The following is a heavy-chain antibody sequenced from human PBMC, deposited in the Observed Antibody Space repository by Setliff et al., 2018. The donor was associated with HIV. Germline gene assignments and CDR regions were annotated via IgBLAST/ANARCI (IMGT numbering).Heavy chain of an antibody. CDR3: ARATPGYNYGSRHAFDI. CDR1: GYTFTSYY. V-gene: IGHV1-2*02. D-gene: IGHD5-18*01. Sequence: ASVKVSCKASGYTFTSYYMHWVRQAPGQGLEWMGWISAYNGNTNYAQKFQGRVTMTRDTSISTAYMELSRLRSDDTAVYYCARATPGYNYGSRHAFDIWGQGTKVTVSS. CDR2: ISAYNGNT. J-gene: IGHJ3*02.